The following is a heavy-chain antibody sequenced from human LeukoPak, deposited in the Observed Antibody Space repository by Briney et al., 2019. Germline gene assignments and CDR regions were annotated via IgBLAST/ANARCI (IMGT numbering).Heavy chain of an antibody. CDR1: GGSFTNYY. CDR3: ARGPGTFGLPP. CDR2: INQSGDT. Sequence: PSETLSLTCNVSGGSFTNYYWSGIRQTPEKGLEWIGQINQSGDTSYNPSLGSRTTLSVDRSKNQISLKVTSAAAADTGVYYCARGPGTFGLPPWGQGTLVKLSS. D-gene: IGHD1-7*01. V-gene: IGHV4-34*01. J-gene: IGHJ5*02.